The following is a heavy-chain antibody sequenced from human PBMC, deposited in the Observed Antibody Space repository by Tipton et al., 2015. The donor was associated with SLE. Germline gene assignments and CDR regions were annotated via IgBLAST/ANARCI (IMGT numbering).Heavy chain of an antibody. V-gene: IGHV3-30*04. CDR2: IWYDGSNK. D-gene: IGHD3-16*02. Sequence: SLRLSCAASGFTFSSYPMHWVRQAPGKGLEWVAVIWYDGSNKYYADSVKGRFTISRDNSKNTLYLQMNSLRGEDTAVYYCAGELSYCGMDVWGQGTTVTVSS. CDR3: AGELSYCGMDV. J-gene: IGHJ6*02. CDR1: GFTFSSYP.